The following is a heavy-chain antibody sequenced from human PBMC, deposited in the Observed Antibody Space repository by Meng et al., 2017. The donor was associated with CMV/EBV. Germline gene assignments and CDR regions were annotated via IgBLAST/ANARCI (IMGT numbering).Heavy chain of an antibody. J-gene: IGHJ4*02. CDR1: GYTFTGYY. Sequence: VSCKASGYTFTGYYMHWVRQAPGQGLEWMGWINPNSGGTNYAQKFQGRVTMTRDTSISTAYMELSRLRSDDTAVYYCARRKAAAGTGRYYFDYWGQGTLVTVSS. CDR3: ARRKAAAGTGRYYFDY. D-gene: IGHD6-13*01. CDR2: INPNSGGT. V-gene: IGHV1-2*02.